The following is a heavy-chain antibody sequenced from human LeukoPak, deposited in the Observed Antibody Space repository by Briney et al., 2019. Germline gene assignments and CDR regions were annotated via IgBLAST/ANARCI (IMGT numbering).Heavy chain of an antibody. CDR2: ISSSGSTI. CDR3: ARDGMTTVTRDAFDI. CDR1: GFTFSDYY. D-gene: IGHD4-17*01. V-gene: IGHV3-11*01. Sequence: GGSLRLSCAASGFTFSDYYMSWIRQAPGKGLEWVSYISSSGSTIYYADSVKGRFTISRDNAKNSLYLQMNSLRAEDTAVYYCARDGMTTVTRDAFDIWGQGTMVTVSS. J-gene: IGHJ3*02.